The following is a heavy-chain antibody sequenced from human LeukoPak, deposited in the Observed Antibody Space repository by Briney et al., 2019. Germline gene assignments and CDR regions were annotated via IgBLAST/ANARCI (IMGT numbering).Heavy chain of an antibody. CDR3: ANSGYSSSWYSWFDP. V-gene: IGHV3-43*02. J-gene: IGHJ5*02. CDR1: GFTFDDYA. Sequence: GGSLRLSCAASGFTFDDYAMHWVRQAPGKGLEWVSLISGDGGSTYYADSVKGRFIISRDNSKNSLYLQMNSLRTEDTALYYCANSGYSSSWYSWFDPWGQGTLVTVSS. D-gene: IGHD6-13*01. CDR2: ISGDGGST.